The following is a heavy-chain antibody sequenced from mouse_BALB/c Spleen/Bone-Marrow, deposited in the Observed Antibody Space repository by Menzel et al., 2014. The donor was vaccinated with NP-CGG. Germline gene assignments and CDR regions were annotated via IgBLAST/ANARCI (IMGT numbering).Heavy chain of an antibody. V-gene: IGHV1-80*01. CDR2: IYPGDGDT. CDR1: GYAFSSYW. J-gene: IGHJ4*01. Sequence: VQLQQSGAELVRPGSSVKISCKASGYAFSSYWMNWVKQRPGQGLEWIGQIYPGDGDTNYIGKFKGKATLTADKSSSTAYMRLSSLTSEDSAVYFCARYYRNDYFALDYWGQGTSVTVSS. D-gene: IGHD2-14*01. CDR3: ARYYRNDYFALDY.